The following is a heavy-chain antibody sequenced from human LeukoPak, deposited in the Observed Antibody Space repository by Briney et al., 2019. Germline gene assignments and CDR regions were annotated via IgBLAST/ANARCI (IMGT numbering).Heavy chain of an antibody. CDR3: ARVPNGTRFRDEAFDI. Sequence: PSETLSLTCTVSGGSISSGGYYWSWIRQHPGKGLEWIGYIYYSGSTYYNPSLKSRVTISVDTSKNQFSLKLSSVTAADTAVYYCARVPNGTRFRDEAFDIWGQGTMVTVSS. V-gene: IGHV4-31*03. J-gene: IGHJ3*02. CDR2: IYYSGST. CDR1: GGSISSGGYY. D-gene: IGHD1-1*01.